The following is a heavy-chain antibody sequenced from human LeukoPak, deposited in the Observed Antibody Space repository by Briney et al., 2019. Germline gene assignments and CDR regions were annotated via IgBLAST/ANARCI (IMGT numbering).Heavy chain of an antibody. CDR1: GYSISSGYY. CDR2: IYHSGST. D-gene: IGHD6-13*01. Sequence: SETLSLTCTVSGYSISSGYYWGWIRQPPGKGLEWIGSIYHSGSTYYNPSLKSRVTISVDTSKNQFSLKLSSVTAADTAVYYCARLGPAAGTSFDYWGQGTLVTVSS. J-gene: IGHJ4*02. CDR3: ARLGPAAGTSFDY. V-gene: IGHV4-38-2*02.